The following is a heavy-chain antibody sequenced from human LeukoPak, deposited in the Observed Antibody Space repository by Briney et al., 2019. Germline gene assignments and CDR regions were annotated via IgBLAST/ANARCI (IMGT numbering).Heavy chain of an antibody. CDR1: GYTFTSYS. CDR2: ISTYNGNT. CDR3: AREPQFASAPNWFDP. J-gene: IGHJ5*02. Sequence: ASVKVSCKASGYTFTSYSISWVRQAPGQGLEWMGWISTYNGNTNYAQKLQGRVTMTTDTSTSTAYMELRSLRSDDTAVYYCAREPQFASAPNWFDPWGQGTLVTVSS. V-gene: IGHV1-18*01. D-gene: IGHD2-15*01.